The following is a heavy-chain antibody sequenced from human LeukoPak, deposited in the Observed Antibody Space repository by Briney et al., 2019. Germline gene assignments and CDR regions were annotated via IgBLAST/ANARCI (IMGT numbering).Heavy chain of an antibody. V-gene: IGHV3-21*01. CDR2: ISSSSSYI. CDR1: RFTFSSCS. CDR3: AREGRGGWYFDY. Sequence: GGSLRLSCAASRFTFSSCSMNWLRQAPGKGLGWVSSISSSSSYIYYADSVKGRFTISRDNAKNSLYLQMNSLRAEDTAVYYCAREGRGGWYFDYWGQGTLVTVSS. D-gene: IGHD6-19*01. J-gene: IGHJ4*02.